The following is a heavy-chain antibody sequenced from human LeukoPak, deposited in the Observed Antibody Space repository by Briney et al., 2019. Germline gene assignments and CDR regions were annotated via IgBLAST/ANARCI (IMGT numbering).Heavy chain of an antibody. V-gene: IGHV4-4*02. CDR3: AREGGPYRPLDY. J-gene: IGHJ4*02. Sequence: PSETLSLTCDVSGGSITQTNYWTWVSPPPGKGLEWIGEVNLQGSTNYNPSLMGRVAISVDTSENHVSLQLTSVTAADTAVYYCAREGGPYRPLDYSGQGTLVTVS. CDR2: VNLQGST. CDR1: GGSITQTNY. D-gene: IGHD3-16*01.